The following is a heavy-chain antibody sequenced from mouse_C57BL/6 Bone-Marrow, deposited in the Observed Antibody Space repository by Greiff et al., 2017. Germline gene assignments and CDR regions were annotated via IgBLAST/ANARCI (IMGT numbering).Heavy chain of an antibody. CDR3: ARGNHSDY. CDR2: IDPSDSYT. V-gene: IGHV1-50*01. Sequence: VQLQESGAELVKPGASVKLSCKASGYTFTSYWMQWVKQRPGQGLEWIGEIDPSDSYTNYNQKFKGKATLTVDTSSSTAYMQLSSLTSEDSAVYYCARGNHSDYWGQGTTLTVSS. D-gene: IGHD2-1*01. J-gene: IGHJ2*01. CDR1: GYTFTSYW.